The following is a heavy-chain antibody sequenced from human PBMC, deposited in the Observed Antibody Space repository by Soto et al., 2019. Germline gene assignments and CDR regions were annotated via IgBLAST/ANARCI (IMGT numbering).Heavy chain of an antibody. D-gene: IGHD6-19*01. CDR2: INPNSGGT. CDR1: GYTFSGFY. Sequence: ASVKVSCKASGYTFSGFYMHWVRQAPGQGLEWMGWINPNSGGTKSAEKLQGRVTMTRDTSISTAYMELSRLTSDDTAVYYCASAAVTGTAGLDFWGQGTQVTVSS. CDR3: ASAAVTGTAGLDF. V-gene: IGHV1-2*02. J-gene: IGHJ4*02.